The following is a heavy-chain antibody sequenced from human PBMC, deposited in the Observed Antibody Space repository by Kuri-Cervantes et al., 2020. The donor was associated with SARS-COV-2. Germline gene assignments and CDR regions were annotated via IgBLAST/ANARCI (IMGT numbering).Heavy chain of an antibody. D-gene: IGHD2-2*01. CDR1: GGSFRGYY. CDR2: INHSGST. J-gene: IGHJ4*02. CDR3: ARKGYQLLNDY. Sequence: SQTLSLTCAVYGGSFRGYYWSWIRQPPGKGLEWIGEINHSGSTNYNPSLKSRVTISVDTSKNQFSLKLSSVTAADTAVYYCARKGYQLLNDYWGQGTLVTVSS. V-gene: IGHV4-34*01.